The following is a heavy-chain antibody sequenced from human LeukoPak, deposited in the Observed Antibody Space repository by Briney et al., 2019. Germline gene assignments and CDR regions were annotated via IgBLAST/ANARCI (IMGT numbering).Heavy chain of an antibody. CDR2: IYDNVNT. D-gene: IGHD3-3*01. CDR3: ARGRITIFGVLTPHFDY. V-gene: IGHV4-59*01. Sequence: PSETLSLTCTISRGSINSYYWTWIRQPPGKGLERVGYIYDNVNTNYNPSLKSRVTISVDTSKNQFSLKLSSVTAADTAVYYCARGRITIFGVLTPHFDYWGQGTLVTVAS. J-gene: IGHJ4*02. CDR1: RGSINSYY.